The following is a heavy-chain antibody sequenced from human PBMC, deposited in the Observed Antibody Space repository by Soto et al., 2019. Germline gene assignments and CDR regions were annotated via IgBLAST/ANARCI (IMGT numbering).Heavy chain of an antibody. J-gene: IGHJ4*02. CDR1: GGSFSGYY. D-gene: IGHD3-10*01. Sequence: QVQLQQWGAGLLKPSETLSLTCAVYGGSFSGYYWSWIRQPPGKGLEWIGEINHSGSTNYNPSLKSRVTISVDTSKNQFSLKLSSVTAADTAVYYCARDVLLCFGRRFDYWGQGTLVTVSS. CDR3: ARDVLLCFGRRFDY. CDR2: INHSGST. V-gene: IGHV4-34*01.